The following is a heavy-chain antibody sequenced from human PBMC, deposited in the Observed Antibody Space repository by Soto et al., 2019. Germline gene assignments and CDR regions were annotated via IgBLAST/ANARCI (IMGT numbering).Heavy chain of an antibody. Sequence: QVQLVQSGAEVKKPGSSVKVSCKASGGTLNKHAITWVRRAPGQGLEWLGGIIPMFGNPNYPQKFQGRVTSTADDSTNTSHMELHSLTSDDTAVYYCARGGTSGWLKGAYDVWGQGTMVTVSS. V-gene: IGHV1-69*01. D-gene: IGHD6-13*01. CDR1: GGTLNKHA. CDR3: ARGGTSGWLKGAYDV. J-gene: IGHJ3*01. CDR2: IIPMFGNP.